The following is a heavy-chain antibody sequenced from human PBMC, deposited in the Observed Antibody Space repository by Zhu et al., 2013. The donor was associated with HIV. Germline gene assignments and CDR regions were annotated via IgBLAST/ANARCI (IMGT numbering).Heavy chain of an antibody. CDR2: IIPIFGTA. D-gene: IGHD2-2*01. J-gene: IGHJ5*02. V-gene: IGHV1-69*01. CDR3: ASGGETVGYCSSTSCYAPSHWFDP. CDR1: GGTFSSYA. Sequence: QVQLVQSGAEVKKPGSSVKVSCKASGGTFSSYAISWVRQAPGQGLEWMGGIIPIFGTANYAQKFQGRVTITADESTSTAYMELSSLRSEDTAVYYCASGGETVGYCSSTSCYAPSHWFDPWGQGTLVTVSS.